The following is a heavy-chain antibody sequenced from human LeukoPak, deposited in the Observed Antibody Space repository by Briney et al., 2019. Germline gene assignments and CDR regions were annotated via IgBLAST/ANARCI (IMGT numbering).Heavy chain of an antibody. V-gene: IGHV4-30-4*08. CDR2: INHSGST. J-gene: IGHJ4*02. CDR1: GGSISSGDYY. D-gene: IGHD3-22*01. Sequence: SQTLSLTCTVSGGSISSGDYYWSWIRQPPGKGLEWIGEINHSGSTNYNPSLKSRVTISVDTSKNQFSLKLSSVTAADTAVYYCAGKRYYYDSSGYLFDYWGQGTLVTVSS. CDR3: AGKRYYYDSSGYLFDY.